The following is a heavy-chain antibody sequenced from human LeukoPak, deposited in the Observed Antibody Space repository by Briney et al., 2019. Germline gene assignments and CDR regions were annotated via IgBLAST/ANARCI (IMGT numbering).Heavy chain of an antibody. Sequence: SETLSLTCTVSGGSISSSSYYWSWIRQPAGKGLEWIGRIYTSGSTNYHPSLKSRVTMSVDTSKNQFSLKLSSVTAADTAVYYCAREGDIVVVPAALDAFDIWGQGTMVTVSS. D-gene: IGHD2-2*01. CDR3: AREGDIVVVPAALDAFDI. CDR2: IYTSGST. V-gene: IGHV4-61*02. CDR1: GGSISSSSYY. J-gene: IGHJ3*02.